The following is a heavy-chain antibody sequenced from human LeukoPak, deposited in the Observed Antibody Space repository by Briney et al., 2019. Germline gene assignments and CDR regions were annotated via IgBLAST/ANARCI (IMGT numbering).Heavy chain of an antibody. Sequence: QVQLQESGPGLVKPSQTLSLTCTVSGGSISSGSYYWSWIRQPAGKGLEWIGRIYNSGSTNYNPSLKSRVTISADTSKNQFSLKLSSVTAADTAVYYCATVGAVAGKYYFDYWGQGTLVTVSS. CDR2: IYNSGST. CDR1: GGSISSGSYY. CDR3: ATVGAVAGKYYFDY. D-gene: IGHD6-19*01. V-gene: IGHV4-61*02. J-gene: IGHJ4*02.